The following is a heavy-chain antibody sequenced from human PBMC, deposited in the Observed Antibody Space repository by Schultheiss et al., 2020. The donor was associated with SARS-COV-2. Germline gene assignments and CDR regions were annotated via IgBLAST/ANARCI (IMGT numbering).Heavy chain of an antibody. CDR2: IYYSGST. V-gene: IGHV4-31*03. CDR3: ARDLSGSYSGFDY. Sequence: SETLSLTCTVSGGSISSGGYYWSWIRQHPGKGLEWIGYIYYSGSTYYNPSLKSRVTISVDTSKNQFSLKLSSVTAADTAVYYCARDLSGSYSGFDYWGQGTLVTVSS. D-gene: IGHD1-26*01. J-gene: IGHJ4*02. CDR1: GGSISSGGYY.